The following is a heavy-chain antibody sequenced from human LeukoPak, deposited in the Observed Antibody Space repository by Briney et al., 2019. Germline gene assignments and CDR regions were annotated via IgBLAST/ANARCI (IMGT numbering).Heavy chain of an antibody. V-gene: IGHV3-23*01. Sequence: GGSLRLSCAASGFTFSSYAMTWVRQAPGKGLEWVSGISGRGSSTYYADSVKGRFTISRDNSKNTLYLQMNSLRAEDTAVYYCAREGCSSTSCYPRRSAFDIWGQGTMVTVSS. CDR3: AREGCSSTSCYPRRSAFDI. CDR1: GFTFSSYA. CDR2: ISGRGSST. J-gene: IGHJ3*02. D-gene: IGHD2-2*01.